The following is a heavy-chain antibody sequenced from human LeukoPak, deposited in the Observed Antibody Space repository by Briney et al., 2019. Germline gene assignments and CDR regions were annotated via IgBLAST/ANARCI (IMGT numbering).Heavy chain of an antibody. J-gene: IGHJ4*02. Sequence: GGSLRLSCIASGFTLSTSWMSWVRQAPGKGLEWVANINQDSSEKYYVDSVKGRFTISRDNAKNSLYLQMNSLRAEDTAVYYCARDKIVGATYFDYWGQGTLVTVSS. CDR3: ARDKIVGATYFDY. CDR1: GFTLSTSW. D-gene: IGHD1-26*01. V-gene: IGHV3-7*01. CDR2: INQDSSEK.